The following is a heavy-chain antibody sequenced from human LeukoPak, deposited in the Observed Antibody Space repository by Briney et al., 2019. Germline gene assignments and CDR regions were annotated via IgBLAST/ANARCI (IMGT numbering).Heavy chain of an antibody. CDR3: ARHIGGGIEDMDV. D-gene: IGHD3-16*02. V-gene: IGHV4-59*08. CDR1: GGSIGTFY. Sequence: SETLSLTCTVSGGSIGTFYWSRIRQSPGKVPEWIGYIYVTGSRYNPYLQSRVTISVDRSRNQFFLKLSSVTAADTAVYYCARHIGGGIEDMDVWGKGTKVIVSS. CDR2: IYVTGS. J-gene: IGHJ6*03.